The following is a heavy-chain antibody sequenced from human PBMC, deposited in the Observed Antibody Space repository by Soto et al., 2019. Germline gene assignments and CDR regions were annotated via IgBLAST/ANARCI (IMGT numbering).Heavy chain of an antibody. D-gene: IGHD3-3*01. CDR2: IYYSGST. CDR3: ASSTYYVFWSGYKYYYYMDV. J-gene: IGHJ6*03. Sequence: SETLSLTCTVSGGSISSSSYYWGWIRQPPGKGLEWIGSIYYSGSTYYNPSLKSRVTISVDTSKNQFSLKLSSVTAADTAVYYCASSTYYVFWSGYKYYYYMDVWGKGTTVTVSS. CDR1: GGSISSSSYY. V-gene: IGHV4-39*01.